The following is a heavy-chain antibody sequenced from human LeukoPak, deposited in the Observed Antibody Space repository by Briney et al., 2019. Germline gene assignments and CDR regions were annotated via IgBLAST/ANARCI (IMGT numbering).Heavy chain of an antibody. CDR3: ARLLRHYDSSGYPYGFDY. CDR2: INHSGST. J-gene: IGHJ4*02. CDR1: GGSFSGYY. Sequence: SETLSLTCAVYGGSFSGYYWSWIRQPPGNRLEWIGEINHSGSTNYNPSLKSRVTISVDTSKNQFSLKLSSVTAADTAVYYCARLLRHYDSSGYPYGFDYWGQGTLVTVSS. V-gene: IGHV4-34*01. D-gene: IGHD3-22*01.